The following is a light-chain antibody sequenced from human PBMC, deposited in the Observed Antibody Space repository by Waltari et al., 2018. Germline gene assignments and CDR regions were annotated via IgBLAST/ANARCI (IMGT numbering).Light chain of an antibody. J-gene: IGLJ3*02. CDR2: EDN. V-gene: IGLV6-57*02. Sequence: NFMLTQPHSVSESPRNTVTISCTGSSRSLARDNVPWYQQRPGSAPTTVIYEDNQRPSGVPDRFSGSIDSSSNSASLTIAGLKTEDEADYYCQSYDSSNWVFGGGTKLTVL. CDR1: SRSLARDN. CDR3: QSYDSSNWV.